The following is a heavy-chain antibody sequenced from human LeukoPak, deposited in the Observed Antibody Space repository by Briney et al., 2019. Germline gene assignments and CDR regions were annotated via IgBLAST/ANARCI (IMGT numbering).Heavy chain of an antibody. D-gene: IGHD6-19*01. CDR3: ARSYPGYSSGWLSSFGKYYFDY. J-gene: IGHJ4*02. CDR2: IYYRSHWYG. Sequence: SQTLSLTWAISGDSVPRTDAGWNWIRQSPSRGFEWLGRIYYRSHWYGDDVLSMKSRITINPDTSKNQFSLQLNSVTPEDTAVYYCARSYPGYSSGWLSSFGKYYFDYWGQGTLVTVSS. V-gene: IGHV6-1*01. CDR1: GDSVPRTDAG.